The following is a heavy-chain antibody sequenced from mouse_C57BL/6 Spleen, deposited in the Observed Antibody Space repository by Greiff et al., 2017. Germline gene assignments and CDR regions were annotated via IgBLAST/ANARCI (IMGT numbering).Heavy chain of an antibody. V-gene: IGHV14-1*01. Sequence: VQLQQSGAELVRPGASVKLSCTASGFIIKDYYMHWVKQRPEQGLEWIGRIDPEDGDTEYAPKFQGKATMTADTSSNTAYLQLSSLTSEDTAVYYCTTLPLHPDLLWVAYWGQGTLVTVSA. CDR2: IDPEDGDT. CDR3: TTLPLHPDLLWVAY. J-gene: IGHJ3*01. CDR1: GFIIKDYY. D-gene: IGHD2-1*01.